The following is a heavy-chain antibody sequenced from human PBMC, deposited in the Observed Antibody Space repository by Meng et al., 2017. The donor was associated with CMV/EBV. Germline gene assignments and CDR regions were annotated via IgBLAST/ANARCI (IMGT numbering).Heavy chain of an antibody. V-gene: IGHV1-69*10. Sequence: SVKVSCKASGGTFSSYAISWVRQAPGQGLEWMGGIIPILGIANYAQKFQGRVTITADKSTSTAYMELSSLRSEDTAVYYCASKLGVNYYYGMDVWGQGTTVTVTS. D-gene: IGHD1-7*01. CDR1: GGTFSSYA. J-gene: IGHJ6*02. CDR3: ASKLGVNYYYGMDV. CDR2: IIPILGIA.